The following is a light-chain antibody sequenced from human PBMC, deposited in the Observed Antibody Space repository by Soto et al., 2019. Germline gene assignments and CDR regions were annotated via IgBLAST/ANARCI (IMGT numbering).Light chain of an antibody. CDR1: SSDVGSYNL. CDR2: EGS. Sequence: VLTQPASVSGSPGQSITISCTGTSSDVGSYNLVSWYQQHPGKAPKLMIYEGSKRPSGVSNRFSGSKSGNTASLTISGLQAEDEADYYCSSYAGSSTPYVFGTGTKATVL. CDR3: SSYAGSSTPYV. V-gene: IGLV2-23*01. J-gene: IGLJ1*01.